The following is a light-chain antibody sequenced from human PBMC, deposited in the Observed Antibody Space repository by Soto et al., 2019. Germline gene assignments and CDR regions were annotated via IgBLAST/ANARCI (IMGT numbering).Light chain of an antibody. V-gene: IGLV2-14*03. CDR3: CSYTSSSTLPYV. Sequence: QSALTQPASVSGSPGQSITISCTGTNSDVGGYNYVSWYQQHPGKAPKLMIYDVSDRPSGVSNRFSGSKSGNTASLTISGLQTEDEADYYCCSYTSSSTLPYVFGTGTKVTVL. CDR1: NSDVGGYNY. CDR2: DVS. J-gene: IGLJ1*01.